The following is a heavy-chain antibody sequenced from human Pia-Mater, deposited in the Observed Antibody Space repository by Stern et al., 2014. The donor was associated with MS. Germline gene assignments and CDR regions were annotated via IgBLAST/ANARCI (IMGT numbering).Heavy chain of an antibody. CDR1: GYSFTSYW. Sequence: VQLVESGADVNKPGESLRISCKGSGYSFTSYWIGWVPQVPGKGLEWMGDISHGESDTRYSPSVQGQVTISADKSISTAYLQWSSLKASDTAMYYCARHRWELLDAFDIWGQGTMVTVSS. D-gene: IGHD1-26*01. CDR2: ISHGESDT. V-gene: IGHV5-51*01. J-gene: IGHJ3*02. CDR3: ARHRWELLDAFDI.